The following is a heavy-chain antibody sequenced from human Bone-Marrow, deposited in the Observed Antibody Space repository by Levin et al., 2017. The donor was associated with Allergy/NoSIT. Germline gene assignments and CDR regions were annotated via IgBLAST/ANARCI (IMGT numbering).Heavy chain of an antibody. V-gene: IGHV3-48*03. D-gene: IGHD2-2*01. CDR1: GFTFSSYE. CDR2: ISSSGSTI. Sequence: GGSLRLSCAASGFTFSSYEMNWVRQAPGKGLEWVSYISSSGSTIYYADSVKGRFTISRDNAKNSLYLQMNSLRAEDTAVYYCARSGVPAAIGWFDPWGQGTLVTVSS. J-gene: IGHJ5*02. CDR3: ARSGVPAAIGWFDP.